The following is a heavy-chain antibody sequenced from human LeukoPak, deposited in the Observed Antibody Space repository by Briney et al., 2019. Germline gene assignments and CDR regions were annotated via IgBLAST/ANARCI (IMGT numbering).Heavy chain of an antibody. D-gene: IGHD3-10*01. CDR3: ARVDPGVDAFDI. CDR1: GFSLSSYA. V-gene: IGHV3-53*04. Sequence: GGSLRLSCSASGFSLSSYAIHWVRQAPGKGLEWVSVIYRGGNTYYADSVKGRFTISRHNSKNTLYLQMNSLRAEDTAVYYCARVDPGVDAFDIWGQGTMVTVSS. CDR2: IYRGGNT. J-gene: IGHJ3*02.